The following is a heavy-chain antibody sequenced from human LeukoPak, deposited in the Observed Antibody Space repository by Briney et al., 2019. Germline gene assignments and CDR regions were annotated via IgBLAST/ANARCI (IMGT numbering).Heavy chain of an antibody. CDR2: IYTSGST. CDR1: GYSISGGYY. Sequence: PAETLSLTCAVSGYSISGGYYWGWSRPPAGRGLEGIGRIYTSGSTNYNPSLRSRVTMSVDTSKNHFSLKLSSVTAADTAVYYCARGIAAASERALDIWGQGTMVTVSS. D-gene: IGHD6-13*01. V-gene: IGHV4-4*07. CDR3: ARGIAAASERALDI. J-gene: IGHJ3*02.